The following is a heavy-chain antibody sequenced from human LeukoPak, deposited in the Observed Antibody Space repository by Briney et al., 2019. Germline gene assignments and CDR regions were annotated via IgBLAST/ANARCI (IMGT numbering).Heavy chain of an antibody. CDR3: ARVGYYYGSGSYYFDY. CDR1: GGSFSGYY. V-gene: IGHV4-34*01. CDR2: INHSGST. D-gene: IGHD3-10*01. J-gene: IGHJ4*02. Sequence: SETLSLTCAVYGGSFSGYYWSWIRQPPGKGLEWIGEINHSGSTNYNPSLKSRVTISVDTSKNQFSLKLSSVTAADTAVCYCARVGYYYGSGSYYFDYWGQGTLVTVSS.